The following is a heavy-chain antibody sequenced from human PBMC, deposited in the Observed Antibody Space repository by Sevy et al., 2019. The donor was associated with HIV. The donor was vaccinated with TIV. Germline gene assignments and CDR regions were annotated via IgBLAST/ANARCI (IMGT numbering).Heavy chain of an antibody. D-gene: IGHD4-17*01. CDR1: GFTFSSYE. J-gene: IGHJ4*02. CDR2: ISNSGSDI. CDR3: ARDLPPSATTVAHFDY. Sequence: GGSLRLSCVASGFTFSSYEMNWVRQAPGKGLEWVSYISNSGSDIHYSDSLRGRFTIYRDNAKNSLFLQMNSLRAEDTAVYYCARDLPPSATTVAHFDYWGQGTLVTVSS. V-gene: IGHV3-48*03.